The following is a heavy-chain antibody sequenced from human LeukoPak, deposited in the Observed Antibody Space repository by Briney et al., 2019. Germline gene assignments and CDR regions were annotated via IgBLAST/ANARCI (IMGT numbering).Heavy chain of an antibody. J-gene: IGHJ6*03. CDR1: GGSISNYF. CDR3: ARGFWSGYYYHYYYYMDV. D-gene: IGHD3-3*01. CDR2: IYSSGIT. Sequence: SETLSLTCSVSGGSISNYFWSWIRQPPGKGLEWIGYIYSSGITDYNPSLKSRVTISVDTSKNQFSLKLSSVTAADTAVYYCARGFWSGYYYHYYYYMDVWGKGTTVTVSS. V-gene: IGHV4-59*12.